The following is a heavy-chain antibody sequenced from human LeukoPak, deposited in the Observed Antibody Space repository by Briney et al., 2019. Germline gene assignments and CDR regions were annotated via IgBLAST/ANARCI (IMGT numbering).Heavy chain of an antibody. V-gene: IGHV1-69*04. CDR2: IIPILGIA. Sequence: ASVKVSCKASGGTFSSYTISWVRQAPGQGLEWMGRIIPILGIANYAQKFQGRVTITADKSTSTAYMELSSLRSEDTAVYYCAREHDYYYDSSGYYYRDYYYGMDVWGQGTTVTVSS. CDR3: AREHDYYYDSSGYYYRDYYYGMDV. J-gene: IGHJ6*02. D-gene: IGHD3-22*01. CDR1: GGTFSSYT.